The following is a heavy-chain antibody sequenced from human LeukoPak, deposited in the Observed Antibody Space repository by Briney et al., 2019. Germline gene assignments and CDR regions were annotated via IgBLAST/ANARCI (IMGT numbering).Heavy chain of an antibody. V-gene: IGHV4-59*01. D-gene: IGHD6-6*01. CDR1: GGSISSYY. Sequence: SETLSLTCTVSGGSISSYYWSWIRQPPGKGLEWIGYIYYSGGTNYNPSLKSRVTISVDTSKNQFSLKLSSVTAADTAVYYCARGQMTSIAARSSYAFDIWGQGTMVTVSS. CDR2: IYYSGGT. CDR3: ARGQMTSIAARSSYAFDI. J-gene: IGHJ3*02.